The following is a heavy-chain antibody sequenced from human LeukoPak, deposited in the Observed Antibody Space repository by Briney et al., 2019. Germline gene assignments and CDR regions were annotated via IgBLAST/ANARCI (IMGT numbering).Heavy chain of an antibody. CDR2: ISAYNGNT. D-gene: IGHD3-9*01. CDR1: GYTFTSYG. V-gene: IGHV1-18*01. CDR3: ARGAGAFYDTPTPYYFDY. Sequence: GASVKVSCKASGYTFTSYGISWVRQAPGQGLEWMGWISAYNGNTNYAQKLQGRVTMTTDTSTSTAYMELRSLRSDDTAVYYCARGAGAFYDTPTPYYFDYWGQGTLVTVSS. J-gene: IGHJ4*02.